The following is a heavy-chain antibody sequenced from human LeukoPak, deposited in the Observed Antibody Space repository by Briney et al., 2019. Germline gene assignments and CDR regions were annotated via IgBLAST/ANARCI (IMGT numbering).Heavy chain of an antibody. J-gene: IGHJ6*04. CDR2: ISESSTYI. CDR1: GFTFSSDS. D-gene: IGHD5-18*01. Sequence: GGSLRLSCVASGFTFSSDSMNWVRQAPGKGLEWVSYISESSTYIYYAKSVKGRFTISRDNAKNSLYLQMNSLRGEDTAVYYCARDDAATALASGMDVWGKGTTVTVSS. V-gene: IGHV3-21*01. CDR3: ARDDAATALASGMDV.